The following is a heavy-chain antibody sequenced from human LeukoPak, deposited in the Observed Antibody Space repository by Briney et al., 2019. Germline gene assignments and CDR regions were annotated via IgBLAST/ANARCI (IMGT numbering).Heavy chain of an antibody. V-gene: IGHV4-30-2*01. CDR2: IYHSGST. D-gene: IGHD3-22*01. CDR3: ARGVVSSGYYYPFDY. CDR1: GGSISSGGYS. Sequence: PSETPSLTCAVSGGSISSGGYSWSWIRQPPGKGLEWIGYIYHSGSTYYNPSLKSRVTISVDRSKNQFSLKLSSVTAADTAVYYCARGVVSSGYYYPFDYWGQGTLVTVSS. J-gene: IGHJ4*02.